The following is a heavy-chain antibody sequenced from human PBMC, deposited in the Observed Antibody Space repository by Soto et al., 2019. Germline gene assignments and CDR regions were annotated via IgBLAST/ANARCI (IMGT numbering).Heavy chain of an antibody. CDR2: INAGNGNT. Sequence: ASVKVSCKASGYTFTSYTMHWVRQAPGQRLEWMGWINAGNGNTKYSQKFQGRVTITRDTSASTAYMELSSLRSEDTAVYYCARGYCSGSSCYLGAGYYYYMDVWGKGTTVTVSS. CDR1: GYTFTSYT. V-gene: IGHV1-3*01. CDR3: ARGYCSGSSCYLGAGYYYYMDV. D-gene: IGHD2-2*01. J-gene: IGHJ6*03.